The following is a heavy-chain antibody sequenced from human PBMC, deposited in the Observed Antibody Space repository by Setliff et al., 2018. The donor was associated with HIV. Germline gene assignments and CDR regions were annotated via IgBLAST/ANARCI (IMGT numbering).Heavy chain of an antibody. Sequence: RLSCAASGFTFSDYYMSWLRQAPGEGLEWVSYISRDGNTIYYADSVKGRFTISRDNAKNSLYLQLNSLRPEDTAVYYCARDKDEDYGSTSFDYWGQGILVTVSS. D-gene: IGHD4-17*01. CDR3: ARDKDEDYGSTSFDY. J-gene: IGHJ4*02. V-gene: IGHV3-11*01. CDR2: ISRDGNTI. CDR1: GFTFSDYY.